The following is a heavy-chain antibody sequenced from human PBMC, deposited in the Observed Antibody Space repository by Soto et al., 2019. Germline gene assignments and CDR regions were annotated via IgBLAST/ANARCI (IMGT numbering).Heavy chain of an antibody. CDR3: AKGPGHAKIYYYYGMDV. CDR1: GFTFSSYA. Sequence: GGSLRLSCAASGFTFSSYAMSWVRQAPGKGLEWVSAISGSGGSTYYADSVKGRFTISRDNSKNTLYLQMNSLRAEDTAVYYWAKGPGHAKIYYYYGMDVWGQGTTVTVSS. D-gene: IGHD2-2*01. V-gene: IGHV3-23*01. CDR2: ISGSGGST. J-gene: IGHJ6*02.